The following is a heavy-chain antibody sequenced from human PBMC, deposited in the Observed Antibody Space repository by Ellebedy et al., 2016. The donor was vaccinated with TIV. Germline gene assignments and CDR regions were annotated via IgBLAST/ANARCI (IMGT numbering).Heavy chain of an antibody. CDR2: LWNDGSNE. J-gene: IGHJ6*03. V-gene: IGHV3-33*01. D-gene: IGHD1/OR15-1a*01. CDR1: RYTFIGYY. CDR3: ARDSRPNNPGFLGYMDV. Sequence: SXKASRYTFIGYYMHWVRQAPGTEPEWVAALWNDGSNEEYTVSVRGRFTISRDNSKNTLSLQMDSLRAEDTAVYYCARDSRPNNPGFLGYMDVWGKGTTVSVSS.